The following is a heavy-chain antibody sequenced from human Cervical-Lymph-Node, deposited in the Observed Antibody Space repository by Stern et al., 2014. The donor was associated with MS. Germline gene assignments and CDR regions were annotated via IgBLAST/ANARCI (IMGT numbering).Heavy chain of an antibody. CDR2: ISSRDGTI. CDR1: GFTFSDYY. CDR3: ARAGGSKDDF. Sequence: MQLVESGGGLVKPGGSLRLSCAASGFTFSDYYMNWIRQAPGKGLEWISYISSRDGTIFCADSVKGRFTISRDNAKKALYLQMNSLRAEDTAVYYCARAGGSKDDFWGQGTLVTVSS. J-gene: IGHJ4*02. D-gene: IGHD4-23*01. V-gene: IGHV3-11*01.